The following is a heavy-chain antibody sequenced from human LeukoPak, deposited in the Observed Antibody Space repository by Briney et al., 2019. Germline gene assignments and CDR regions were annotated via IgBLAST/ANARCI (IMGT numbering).Heavy chain of an antibody. Sequence: GGSLRLSCSASGFTFSSYGMSWVRQAPGKGLEWVSAVSDNGRHTYYADSVKGRFTISKDNSKNTLFLQMNSLRAEDTAVYYCAKRVPYSSSSVYFDSWGQGTLVTVSS. J-gene: IGHJ4*02. CDR2: VSDNGRHT. CDR3: AKRVPYSSSSVYFDS. V-gene: IGHV3-23*01. CDR1: GFTFSSYG. D-gene: IGHD6-6*01.